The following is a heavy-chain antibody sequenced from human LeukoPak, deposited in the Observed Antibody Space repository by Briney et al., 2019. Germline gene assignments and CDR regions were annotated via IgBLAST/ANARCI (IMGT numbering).Heavy chain of an antibody. V-gene: IGHV3-9*01. Sequence: GRSLRLSCAASGFTFDDYAMHWVRQAPGKGLEWVSGISWNSGSIGYADSVKGRFTISRDNAKNSLYLQMNSLRAEDTAVYYCARGVSRVGATCGYWGQGTLVTVSS. D-gene: IGHD1-26*01. J-gene: IGHJ4*02. CDR1: GFTFDDYA. CDR2: ISWNSGSI. CDR3: ARGVSRVGATCGY.